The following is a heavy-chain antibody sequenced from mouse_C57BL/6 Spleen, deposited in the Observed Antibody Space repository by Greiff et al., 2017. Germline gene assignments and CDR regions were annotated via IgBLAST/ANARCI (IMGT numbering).Heavy chain of an antibody. CDR2: IYPRSGNT. J-gene: IGHJ4*01. Sequence: QVQLQQSGAELARPGASVKLSCKASGYTFTSYGISWVKQRTGQGLEWIGEIYPRSGNTYYNEKFKGKATLTADKSSSTAYMELRSLTSEDSAVYFCARIGVRGYDPYYYAMDYWGQGTSVTVSS. D-gene: IGHD2-2*01. CDR1: GYTFTSYG. V-gene: IGHV1-81*01. CDR3: ARIGVRGYDPYYYAMDY.